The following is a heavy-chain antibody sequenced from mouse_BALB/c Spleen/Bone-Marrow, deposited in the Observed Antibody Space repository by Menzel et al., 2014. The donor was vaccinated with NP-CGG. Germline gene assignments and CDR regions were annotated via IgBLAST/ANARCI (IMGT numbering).Heavy chain of an antibody. D-gene: IGHD2-5*01. V-gene: IGHV5-6*01. CDR1: GFTFSSYG. J-gene: IGHJ4*01. CDR3: TRDSNSYAMDY. Sequence: DVHLVESGGDFGKPGGSLKLSCAASGFTFSSYGMPWVRQAPDTRLRRVATISSGGNYTYNTDSKKERITILRDNAKNTFYMQRSRTTDDDTVIYCATRDSNSYAMDYWGQGTSVTVSS. CDR2: ISSGGNYT.